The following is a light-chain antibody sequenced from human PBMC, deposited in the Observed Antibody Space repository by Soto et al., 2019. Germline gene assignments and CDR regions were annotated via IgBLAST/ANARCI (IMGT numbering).Light chain of an antibody. Sequence: QSALTQPASVSGSPGQSITISCTGTSSDVGAYNYVSWYQQHPGKAPKLIIYDVSNRPSGVSNRFSGSKSGNTASLTISGLQAEDEADYYRTSFTTSSTQLFGGGTKLTVL. CDR2: DVS. CDR1: SSDVGAYNY. J-gene: IGLJ2*01. CDR3: TSFTTSSTQL. V-gene: IGLV2-14*03.